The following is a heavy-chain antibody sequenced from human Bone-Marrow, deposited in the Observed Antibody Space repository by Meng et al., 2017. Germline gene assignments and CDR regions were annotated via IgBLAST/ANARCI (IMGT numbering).Heavy chain of an antibody. CDR2: ISGSGGST. D-gene: IGHD1-26*01. CDR1: GFTFSSYA. J-gene: IGHJ5*02. CDR3: AKGGAVNWFDP. V-gene: IGHV3-23*01. Sequence: VVVMRSGGGCWWPGGSLVLSCAAFGFTFSSYAMSWVRQAPGKGLEWVSAISGSGGSTYYADSVKGRFTISRDNSKNTLYLQMNSLRAEDTAVYYCAKGGAVNWFDPWGQGTLVTVSS.